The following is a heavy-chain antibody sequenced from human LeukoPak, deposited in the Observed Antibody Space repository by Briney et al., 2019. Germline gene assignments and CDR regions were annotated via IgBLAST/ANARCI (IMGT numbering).Heavy chain of an antibody. Sequence: GGSLRLSCAASGFTFSSYGMHWVRQAPGKGLEWVSVLYSGGGAYYADSVKDRFTISRDYSQNTLLLQMNSLRAEDTALYYCARGKTSDDIIEDAFDIWGQGTMVAVSS. V-gene: IGHV3-NL1*01. J-gene: IGHJ3*02. CDR3: ARGKTSDDIIEDAFDI. CDR1: GFTFSSYG. D-gene: IGHD3-9*01. CDR2: LYSGGGA.